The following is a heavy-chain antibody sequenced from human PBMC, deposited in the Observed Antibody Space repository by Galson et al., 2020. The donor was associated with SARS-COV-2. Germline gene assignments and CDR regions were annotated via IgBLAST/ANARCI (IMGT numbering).Heavy chain of an antibody. Sequence: TGGSLRLSCAASGFTFSSYGMHWVRQAPGKGLEWVAVISYNGSNKYYADSVQGRFTISRDNSKNTLYLQMNSLRAEDTAVYYCAKDGTYYDFWSGYPTPYYYYGMDVWGQGTTVTVSS. V-gene: IGHV3-30*18. CDR3: AKDGTYYDFWSGYPTPYYYYGMDV. J-gene: IGHJ6*02. D-gene: IGHD3-3*01. CDR1: GFTFSSYG. CDR2: ISYNGSNK.